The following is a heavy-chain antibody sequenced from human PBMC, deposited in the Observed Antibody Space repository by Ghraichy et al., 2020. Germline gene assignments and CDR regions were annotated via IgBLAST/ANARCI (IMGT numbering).Heavy chain of an antibody. CDR1: GFTFSHYW. Sequence: GGSLRLSCVVSGFTFSHYWMSWVRQAPGKGLEWVANIKPDGSDQNYEDFVKGRFTISRDNAKNSMYLQMNSLRAEDTAIYYCARETYASFEFGGQGTLVTVSP. D-gene: IGHD2-2*01. V-gene: IGHV3-7*01. CDR2: IKPDGSDQ. J-gene: IGHJ4*02. CDR3: ARETYASFEF.